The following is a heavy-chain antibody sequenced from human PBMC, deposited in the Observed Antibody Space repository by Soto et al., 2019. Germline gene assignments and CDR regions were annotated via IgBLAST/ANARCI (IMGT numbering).Heavy chain of an antibody. CDR3: ARVQRAQTNYYDSSGYPAY. V-gene: IGHV3-11*01. CDR1: GFTFSDYY. D-gene: IGHD3-22*01. J-gene: IGHJ4*02. Sequence: QVQLVESGGGLVTPGGSLRLSCAASGFTFSDYYMSWIRQAPGKGLEWVSYISSSGSTIYYADSVKGRFTISRDNAKNSLYLQKNSLRAEDTAVYYCARVQRAQTNYYDSSGYPAYWGQGTLVTVSS. CDR2: ISSSGSTI.